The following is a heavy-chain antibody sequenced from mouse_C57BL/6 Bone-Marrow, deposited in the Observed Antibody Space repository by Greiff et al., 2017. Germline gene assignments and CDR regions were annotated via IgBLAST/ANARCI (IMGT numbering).Heavy chain of an antibody. J-gene: IGHJ2*01. CDR1: GYTFTSYW. CDR3: ASRGY. V-gene: IGHV1-69*01. Sequence: QVQLQQPGAELVMPGASVKLSCKASGYTFTSYWMHWVKQRPGQGLEWIGEIDPSDSYTNYNQKFKGKSTLTVDKSSSTAYMQLSSLTSEGSAVYDCASRGYWGQGTTLTVSS. CDR2: IDPSDSYT.